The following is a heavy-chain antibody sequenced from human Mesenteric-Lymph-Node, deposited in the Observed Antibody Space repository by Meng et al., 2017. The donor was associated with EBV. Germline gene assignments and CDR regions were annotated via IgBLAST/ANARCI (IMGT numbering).Heavy chain of an antibody. V-gene: IGHV1-18*01. D-gene: IGHD6-13*01. CDR2: ISPYNDNT. CDR1: GYPFTTHG. J-gene: IGHJ4*02. CDR3: ARSFAAAAKFDY. Sequence: QVNFVQVGSGVEKPGASVKVSCKASGYPFTTHGISWVRQAPGQGLEWMGWISPYNDNTNSAQKFQGRVTMTIDTFTRTAYLELRSLRADDTAMYYCARSFAAAAKFDYWGQGTLVTVSS.